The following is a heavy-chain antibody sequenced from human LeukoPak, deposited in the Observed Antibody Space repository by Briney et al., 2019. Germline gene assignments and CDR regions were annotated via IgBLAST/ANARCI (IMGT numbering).Heavy chain of an antibody. CDR2: IYYSGST. V-gene: IGHV4-39*07. Sequence: PSETLSLTCTVSGGSISSSSYYWGWIRQPPGKGLEWIGNIYYSGSTYYNPSLKSRVTISVDTSKNQFSLKLSSVTAADTAVYYCASAPMDSSGYYYPFDYWGQGTLVTVSS. J-gene: IGHJ4*02. CDR3: ASAPMDSSGYYYPFDY. CDR1: GGSISSSSYY. D-gene: IGHD3-22*01.